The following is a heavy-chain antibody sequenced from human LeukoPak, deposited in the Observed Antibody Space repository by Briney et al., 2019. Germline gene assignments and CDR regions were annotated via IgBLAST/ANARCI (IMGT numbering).Heavy chain of an antibody. D-gene: IGHD3-22*01. CDR1: GFTFSSYE. CDR2: ISSSGSTI. J-gene: IGHJ4*02. V-gene: IGHV3-48*03. CDR3: ARDWGRSGYYADY. Sequence: QPGGSLRLSCAASGFTFSSYEMNWVRQAPGKGLEWVSYISSSGSTIYYADSVKGRFTISRDNAKNSMYLQMNTLRAEDTAVYYCARDWGRSGYYADYWGQGTLVTVSS.